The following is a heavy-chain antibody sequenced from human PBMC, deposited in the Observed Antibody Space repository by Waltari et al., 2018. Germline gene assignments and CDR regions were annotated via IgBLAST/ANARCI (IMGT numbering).Heavy chain of an antibody. CDR1: GGSFSGYY. J-gene: IGHJ4*02. D-gene: IGHD3-22*01. V-gene: IGHV4-34*01. Sequence: QVQLQQWGAGVMKPSETLSLTCAVYGGSFSGYYWTWIRQPPGKGLGWIGEINDSGNTNYISSLKTRLSISMDTSKNQFSLKLTSVTAADTAMYYCARHGRIRAVALIEYWGPGTLVTVSS. CDR2: INDSGNT. CDR3: ARHGRIRAVALIEY.